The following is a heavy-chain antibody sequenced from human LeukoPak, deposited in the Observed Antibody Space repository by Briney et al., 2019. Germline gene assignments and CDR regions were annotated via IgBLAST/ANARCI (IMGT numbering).Heavy chain of an antibody. Sequence: GGSLRLSCAASGFTFDDYAMHWVRQAPGKGLEWVSGISWNSGSIGYADSVKGRFTISRDNAKNSLYLQMNSLRAEDTALYYCAKIPGDGYNSGFDCWGQGTLVTVSS. CDR2: ISWNSGSI. V-gene: IGHV3-9*01. J-gene: IGHJ4*02. CDR3: AKIPGDGYNSGFDC. CDR1: GFTFDDYA. D-gene: IGHD5-24*01.